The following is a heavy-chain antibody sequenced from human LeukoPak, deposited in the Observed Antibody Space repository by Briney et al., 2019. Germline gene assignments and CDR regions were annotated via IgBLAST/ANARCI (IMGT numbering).Heavy chain of an antibody. CDR1: GFTFSSYG. Sequence: GGSLRLSCAASGFTFSSYGMHWVRQAPGKGLEWVAFIRYDGSNKYYADSVKGRFTISRDNSKNTLYLQMNSLRAEDTAVYYCAKVGIVVVPADTIMPHYWGQGTLVTVSS. D-gene: IGHD2-2*03. CDR3: AKVGIVVVPADTIMPHY. V-gene: IGHV3-30*02. CDR2: IRYDGSNK. J-gene: IGHJ4*02.